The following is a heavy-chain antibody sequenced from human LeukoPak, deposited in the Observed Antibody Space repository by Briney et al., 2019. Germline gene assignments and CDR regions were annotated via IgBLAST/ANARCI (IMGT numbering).Heavy chain of an antibody. CDR2: INHSGST. V-gene: IGHV4-34*01. CDR3: AIFTYYYDSSGYLPDY. D-gene: IGHD3-22*01. CDR1: GGSFSGYY. Sequence: PSETLSLTCAVYGGSFSGYYRSWIRQPPGKGLEWIGEINHSGSTNYNPSLKSRVTISVDTSKNQFSLKLSSVTAADTAVYFCAIFTYYYDSSGYLPDYWGQGTLVTVSS. J-gene: IGHJ4*02.